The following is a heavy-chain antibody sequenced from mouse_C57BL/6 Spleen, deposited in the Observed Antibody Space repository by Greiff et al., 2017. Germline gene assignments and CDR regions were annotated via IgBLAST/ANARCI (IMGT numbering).Heavy chain of an antibody. CDR2: IYPGDGDT. D-gene: IGHD4-1*01. V-gene: IGHV1-82*01. J-gene: IGHJ2*01. CDR1: GYAFSSSW. CDR3: ARSGLGVYFDY. Sequence: QVQLQQSGPELVKPGASVKISCKASGYAFSSSWMNWVKQRPGKGLEWIGRIYPGDGDTNYNGKIKGKATLTADKSSSTAYMQLSSLTSEDSAVYFCARSGLGVYFDYWGQGTTLTVSS.